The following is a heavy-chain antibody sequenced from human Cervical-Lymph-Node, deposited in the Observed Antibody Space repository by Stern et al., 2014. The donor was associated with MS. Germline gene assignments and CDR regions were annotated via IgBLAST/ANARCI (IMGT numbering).Heavy chain of an antibody. V-gene: IGHV4-61*08. J-gene: IGHJ6*02. Sequence: VQLVESGPGLVKPSETLSLTCSVSGGSVSSAGYYWTWIRQPPGKGLGWIGHIYYSVITTYNPSLKSRITISADSSKNQFSLNLTSVTAADTAMYYCARVLSTISSYGMDVWGQGTTVTVSS. CDR2: IYYSVIT. CDR1: GGSVSSAGYY. CDR3: ARVLSTISSYGMDV. D-gene: IGHD2-2*01.